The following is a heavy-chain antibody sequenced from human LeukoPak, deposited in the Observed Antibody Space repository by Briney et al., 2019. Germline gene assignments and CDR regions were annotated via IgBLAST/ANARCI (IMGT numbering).Heavy chain of an antibody. CDR1: GFTFSSYS. D-gene: IGHD6-13*01. J-gene: IGHJ5*02. Sequence: GGSLRLSCAASGFTFSSYSMNWVRQAPGKGLEWVSYISSSSSTIYYADSVKGRFTISRDNAKNSLYLQMNSLRAEDTAVYYCARDPIPYSSSWPEGFDPWGQGTLVTVSS. V-gene: IGHV3-48*01. CDR3: ARDPIPYSSSWPEGFDP. CDR2: ISSSSSTI.